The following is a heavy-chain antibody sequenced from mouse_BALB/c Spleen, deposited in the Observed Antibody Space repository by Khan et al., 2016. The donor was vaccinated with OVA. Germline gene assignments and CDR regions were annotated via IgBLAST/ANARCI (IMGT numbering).Heavy chain of an antibody. J-gene: IGHJ4*01. CDR1: GFSLTGYG. CDR2: IWGDGTT. CDR3: ARAYYGNYREAMDY. V-gene: IGHV2-6-7*01. D-gene: IGHD2-10*01. Sequence: VELVESGPGLVAPSQSLSITCTVSGFSLTGYGVNWVRQPPGKGLEWLGMIWGDGTTDYNSTIKSRLSISKDISKSQVFLKMNSLQTDDTARYYCARAYYGNYREAMDYWGQGTSVTVSS.